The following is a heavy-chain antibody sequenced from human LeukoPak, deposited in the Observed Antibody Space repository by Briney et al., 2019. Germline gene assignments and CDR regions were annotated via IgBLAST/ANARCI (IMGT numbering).Heavy chain of an antibody. J-gene: IGHJ4*02. V-gene: IGHV1-2*06. CDR1: GYTFTGYY. CDR2: INPNSGGT. Sequence: ASVKVSCKASGYTFTGYYMHWVRQAPGQGLEWMGRINPNSGGTNYAQKFQGRVTMTRDTSISTAYMELSRLRSDDTAVYYCARDSSGPYPAFDYWGQGTLVTVSS. CDR3: ARDSSGPYPAFDY. D-gene: IGHD3-22*01.